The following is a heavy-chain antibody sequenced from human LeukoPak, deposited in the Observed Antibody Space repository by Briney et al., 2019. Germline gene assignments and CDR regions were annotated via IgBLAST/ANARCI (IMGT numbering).Heavy chain of an antibody. CDR2: IFHTGST. CDR1: GDSISSRNW. J-gene: IGHJ4*02. CDR3: ARDSQHPGGWGFDY. V-gene: IGHV4-4*02. Sequence: SETLSLTCSVSGDSISSRNWWTWVRQTPEKGLEWIGEIFHTGSTNYNPSVEGRVTISIDKSRNHFSLMLTSVTAADTAVYYCARDSQHPGGWGFDYWGQGTLVTVSS. D-gene: IGHD6-19*01.